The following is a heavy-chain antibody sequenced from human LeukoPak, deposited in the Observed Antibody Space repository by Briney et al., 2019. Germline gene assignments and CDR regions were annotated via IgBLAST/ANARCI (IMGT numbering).Heavy chain of an antibody. J-gene: IGHJ6*04. CDR2: INHSEST. D-gene: IGHD2-2*01. CDR1: GGSFSGYY. CDR3: ATDRTSPRGGMDV. Sequence: PSETLSLTCAVYGGSFSGYYWSWIRQPPGKGLEWIGEINHSESTNYNPSLKRLVTISVDTSKNQFSLQLSSVTAADTAVYYCATDRTSPRGGMDVWGKGTTVTVSS. V-gene: IGHV4-34*01.